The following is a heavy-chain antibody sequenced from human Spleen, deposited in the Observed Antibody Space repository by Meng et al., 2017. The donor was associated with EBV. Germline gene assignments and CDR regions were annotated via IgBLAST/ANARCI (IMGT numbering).Heavy chain of an antibody. CDR3: ARLGRGYSGYDTAY. J-gene: IGHJ4*02. V-gene: IGHV4-4*02. D-gene: IGHD5-12*01. Sequence: LQEAGPGLVKPSGTLSLTCAVSGASISSSNWWTWVRQPPGKGLEWIGEIHHRGSANYNPSLKSRVTFSLDKSKNHFSLNLTSVTAADTAVYYCARLGRGYSGYDTAYWGQGTLVTVSS. CDR1: GASISSSNW. CDR2: IHHRGSA.